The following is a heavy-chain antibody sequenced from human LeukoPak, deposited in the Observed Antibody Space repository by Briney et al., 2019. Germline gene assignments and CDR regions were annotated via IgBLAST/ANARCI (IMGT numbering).Heavy chain of an antibody. J-gene: IGHJ4*02. D-gene: IGHD3-22*01. Sequence: GGSLRLSCAASGFTVSTKFMSWVRQAPGKGLEWVSVIYDGGITYYADSVKGRFTISGDNSKNMLFLQMNSLRAEDTAVYYCARFYDTSGYLDCWGQGTLVTVYS. CDR3: ARFYDTSGYLDC. CDR1: GFTVSTKF. CDR2: IYDGGIT. V-gene: IGHV3-66*01.